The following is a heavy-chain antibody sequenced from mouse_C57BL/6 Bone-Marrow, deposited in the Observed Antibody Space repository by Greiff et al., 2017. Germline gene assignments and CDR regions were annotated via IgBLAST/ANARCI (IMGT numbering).Heavy chain of an antibody. CDR3: AREGYYGSSYYWYFDV. J-gene: IGHJ1*03. Sequence: QVQLQQPGAELVKPGASVKLSCKASGYTFTSYWMKWVKQRPGQGLEWIGEIDPSDSYTNYNQKFKGKATLTVDTSSSTASMQLSSLTSEDSAVYYCAREGYYGSSYYWYFDVWGTGTTVTVSS. D-gene: IGHD1-1*01. V-gene: IGHV1-50*01. CDR2: IDPSDSYT. CDR1: GYTFTSYW.